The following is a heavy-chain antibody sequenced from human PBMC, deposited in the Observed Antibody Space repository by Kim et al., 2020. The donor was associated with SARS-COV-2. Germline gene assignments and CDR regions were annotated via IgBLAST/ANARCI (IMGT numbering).Heavy chain of an antibody. Sequence: SETLSLTCTVSGGSISSGGYYWSWIRQHPGKGLEWIVYIYYSGSTYYNPSLKSRVTISVDTSKNQFSLKLSSVTAADTAVYYCARGQGLITMIVVVVGAFDYWGQGTLVPVSS. V-gene: IGHV4-31*03. CDR1: GGSISSGGYY. J-gene: IGHJ4*02. CDR3: ARGQGLITMIVVVVGAFDY. CDR2: IYYSGST. D-gene: IGHD3-22*01.